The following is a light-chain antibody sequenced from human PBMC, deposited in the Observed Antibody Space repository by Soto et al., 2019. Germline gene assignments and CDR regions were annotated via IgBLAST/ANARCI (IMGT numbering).Light chain of an antibody. CDR1: NIGSKS. CDR3: QVWDSSSDPNVV. J-gene: IGLJ2*01. Sequence: SYELTQPPSVSVAPGQTARITWGGNNIGSKSVHWYQQKPGQAPVLVVYDDSDRPSGIPERFSGSNSGNTATLTISRVEAGDEADYYCQVWDSSSDPNVVFGGGTQLTVL. CDR2: DDS. V-gene: IGLV3-21*02.